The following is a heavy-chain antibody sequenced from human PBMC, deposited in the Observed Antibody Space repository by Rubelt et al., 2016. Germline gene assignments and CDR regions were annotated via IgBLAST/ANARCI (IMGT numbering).Heavy chain of an antibody. CDR3: ASQFDFWSAIDN. Sequence: QVQLQQWGAGLLKPSETLSLTCAVYGGSFSGYYWSWIRQPPGKGLEWIGESNVRGSTNYNPSLKSRVTISVDTSKNQFSLNLTSVTAADTAVYYCASQFDFWSAIDNWGRGTLVTVSS. CDR2: SNVRGST. V-gene: IGHV4-34*02. D-gene: IGHD3-3*01. CDR1: GGSFSGYY. J-gene: IGHJ4*02.